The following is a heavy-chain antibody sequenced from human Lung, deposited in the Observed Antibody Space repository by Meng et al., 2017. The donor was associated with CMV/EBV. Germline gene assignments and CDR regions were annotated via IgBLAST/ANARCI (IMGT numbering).Heavy chain of an antibody. D-gene: IGHD5-18*01. CDR3: ASDRGYSYGSLGMDV. CDR1: GFTVSSNY. V-gene: IGHV3-53*01. J-gene: IGHJ6*02. Sequence: GESLKISCAASGFTVSSNYMSWVRQAPGKGLEWVSVIYSGGSTYYADSVKGRFTISRDNSKNTLYLQMNSLRAEDTAAYYCASDRGYSYGSLGMDVWGQGTTVTVSS. CDR2: IYSGGST.